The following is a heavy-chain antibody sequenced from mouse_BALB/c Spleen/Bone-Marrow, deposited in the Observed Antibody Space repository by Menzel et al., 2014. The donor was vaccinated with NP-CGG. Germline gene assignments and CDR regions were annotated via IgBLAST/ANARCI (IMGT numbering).Heavy chain of an antibody. CDR2: IWSDGST. V-gene: IGHV2-6*02. CDR1: GFSLTSYG. D-gene: IGHD1-2*01. CDR3: ARSLRAYAMDY. J-gene: IGHJ4*01. Sequence: QVQLKDSGPGLVAPSQSLSITCAVSGFSLTSYGVHWVRQPPGKGLEWLVVIWSDGSTTYNSALKSRLSISKDNSKSQVFLKMDSHQTDDTAMDYCARSLRAYAMDYWGQGTSVTVSS.